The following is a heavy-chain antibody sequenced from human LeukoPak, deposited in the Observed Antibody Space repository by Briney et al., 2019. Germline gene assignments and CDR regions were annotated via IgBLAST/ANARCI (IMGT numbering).Heavy chain of an antibody. V-gene: IGHV3-64D*09. Sequence: GGSLRLSCSASGFPFSSYAMHWVRQAPGKGLEYVSAISDSGGSTYYADSVKGRFTSRDNSKNTLYLQMSSLRAEDTAVYFCVRGYSFGPYGMDVWGQGTTVTVSS. CDR1: GFPFSSYA. D-gene: IGHD2-15*01. J-gene: IGHJ6*02. CDR3: VRGYSFGPYGMDV. CDR2: ISDSGGST.